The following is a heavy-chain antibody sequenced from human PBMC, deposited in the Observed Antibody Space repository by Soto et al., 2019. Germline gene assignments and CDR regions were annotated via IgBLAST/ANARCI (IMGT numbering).Heavy chain of an antibody. CDR2: ISYDGSNK. D-gene: IGHD1-7*01. CDR1: GFTFSSYA. Sequence: QVQLVESGGGVVQPGRSLRLSCAASGFTFSSYAMHWVRQAPGKGLEWVAVISYDGSNKYYVDSVKGRFTISRDNSKNTLYLQMNSLRADDTALYYCANRPYDWNYHFWGQGTLVTVSS. J-gene: IGHJ4*02. CDR3: ANRPYDWNYHF. V-gene: IGHV3-30*04.